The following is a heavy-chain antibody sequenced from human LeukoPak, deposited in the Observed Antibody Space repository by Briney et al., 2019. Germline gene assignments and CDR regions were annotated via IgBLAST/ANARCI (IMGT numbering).Heavy chain of an antibody. Sequence: RASVKVSCKASGYTFTGCYMHWVRQAPGQGLEWMGWINPYNGNTKYPQKFQGRVTMTTDTSTGTAYMELSRLRSDDTAVYYCARAGQWLVQSYWGQGTLVTVSS. V-gene: IGHV1/OR15-2*01. CDR1: GYTFTGCY. CDR3: ARAGQWLVQSY. J-gene: IGHJ4*02. CDR2: INPYNGNT. D-gene: IGHD6-19*01.